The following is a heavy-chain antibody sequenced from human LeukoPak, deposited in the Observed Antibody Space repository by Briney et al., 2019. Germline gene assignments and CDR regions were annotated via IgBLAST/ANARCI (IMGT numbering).Heavy chain of an antibody. CDR3: AHIAARRDDAFDI. CDR2: INAGNGNT. V-gene: IGHV1-3*01. CDR1: GYTFTSFA. J-gene: IGHJ3*02. D-gene: IGHD6-6*01. Sequence: ASVKVSCKASGYTFTSFALHWVRQAPGQGLEWMGWINAGNGNTKYSQKFQGRVTIIRDTSASTAYMELSSLRSDDTAVYYCAHIAARRDDAFDIWGQGTMVTVSS.